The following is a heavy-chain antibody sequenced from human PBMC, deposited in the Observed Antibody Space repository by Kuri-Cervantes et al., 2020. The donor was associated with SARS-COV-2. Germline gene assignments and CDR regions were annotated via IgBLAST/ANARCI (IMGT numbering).Heavy chain of an antibody. CDR2: VRYDGGEK. CDR1: GFTFSNYG. CDR3: SRAPIPVVTDY. Sequence: GESLKISCAASGFTFSNYGMHWVRQAPGKGLEWVAFVRYDGGEKHYADSVKGRFAISRDSSKNTLYLEMNSQRAEDTAVYYCSRAPIPVVTDYWGQGTLVTVSS. V-gene: IGHV3-30*02. D-gene: IGHD3-22*01. J-gene: IGHJ4*02.